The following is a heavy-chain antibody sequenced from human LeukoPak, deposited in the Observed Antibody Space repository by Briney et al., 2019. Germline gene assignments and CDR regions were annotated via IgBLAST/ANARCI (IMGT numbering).Heavy chain of an antibody. CDR2: ISSSSSTI. D-gene: IGHD5-18*01. V-gene: IGHV3-48*04. CDR3: ASDDSYAEDY. Sequence: GGSLRLSCAASGFTFSSYSMNWVRQAPGKGLEWVSYISSSSSTIYYADSVKGRFTISRDNAKNSLYLQMNSLRAEDTAVYYCASDDSYAEDYWGQGTLVTVSS. CDR1: GFTFSSYS. J-gene: IGHJ4*02.